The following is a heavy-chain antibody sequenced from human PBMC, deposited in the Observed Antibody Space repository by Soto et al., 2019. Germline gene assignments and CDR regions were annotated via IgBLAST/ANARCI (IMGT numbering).Heavy chain of an antibody. D-gene: IGHD1-1*01. V-gene: IGHV1-18*01. CDR1: GYTFTSYG. J-gene: IGHJ5*02. Sequence: QVQLVQSGAEVKKPGASVKVSCKASGYTFTSYGISWVRQAPGQGLEWMGWISAYDGNTNYAQKLQGRVTMTTDTSTSTASMDLRSLRSDDTAVYYCARHNSQWPNWFDPWGQGTLVTVSS. CDR3: ARHNSQWPNWFDP. CDR2: ISAYDGNT.